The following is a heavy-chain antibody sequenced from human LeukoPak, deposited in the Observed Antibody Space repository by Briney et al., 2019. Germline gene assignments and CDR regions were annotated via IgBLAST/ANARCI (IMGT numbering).Heavy chain of an antibody. CDR2: ISWNSGSI. Sequence: GGSLRLSCAASGFTFDDYAMHWVRQAPGKGLEWVSGISWNSGSIGYADSVKGRFTISRDNAENSLYLQMNSLRAEDTALYYCAKDIGYGSGTGDYWGQGTLVTVSS. J-gene: IGHJ4*02. CDR1: GFTFDDYA. CDR3: AKDIGYGSGTGDY. D-gene: IGHD3-10*01. V-gene: IGHV3-9*01.